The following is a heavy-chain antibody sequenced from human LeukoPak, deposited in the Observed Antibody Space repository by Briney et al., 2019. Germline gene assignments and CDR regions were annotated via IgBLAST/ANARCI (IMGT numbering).Heavy chain of an antibody. CDR2: ISWNSGSI. D-gene: IGHD1-26*01. CDR1: GFTFDDYA. Sequence: PGGSLRLSCAASGFTFDDYAMHWVRQAPGKGLEWVSGISWNSGSIGYADSVKGRFTISRDNAKNSLYLQMNSLRAEDTALYYCAKASWSGSYYGLDYYYYMDVWGKGTTVTISS. V-gene: IGHV3-9*01. CDR3: AKASWSGSYYGLDYYYYMDV. J-gene: IGHJ6*03.